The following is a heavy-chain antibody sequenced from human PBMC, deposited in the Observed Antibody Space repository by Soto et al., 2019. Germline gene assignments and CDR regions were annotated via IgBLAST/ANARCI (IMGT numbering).Heavy chain of an antibody. J-gene: IGHJ3*02. Sequence: GSLRLSCAASGFTFSNAWMSCVRQAPGKGLEWVGRVKSKTDGGTTDYAAPVKGRFNISRDDSKSTLHLKMNSLKTEDTAVYYCTTDPGPYIPIYYDILTGAFDIWGQGTMVTV. CDR2: VKSKTDGGTT. D-gene: IGHD3-22*01. V-gene: IGHV3-15*01. CDR3: TTDPGPYIPIYYDILTGAFDI. CDR1: GFTFSNAW.